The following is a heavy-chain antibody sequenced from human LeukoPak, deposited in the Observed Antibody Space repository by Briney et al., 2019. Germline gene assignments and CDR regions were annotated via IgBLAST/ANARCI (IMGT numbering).Heavy chain of an antibody. D-gene: IGHD1-26*01. CDR2: INHSGST. CDR3: ARGDSGSYYRQ. Sequence: PGGSLRLSCAASGFTFSRYVMSWIRQPPGKGLEWIGEINHSGSTNYNPSLKSRVTISVDTSKNQFSLKLSSVTAADTAVYYCARGDSGSYYRQWGQGTLVTVSS. V-gene: IGHV4-34*01. J-gene: IGHJ4*02. CDR1: GFTFSRYV.